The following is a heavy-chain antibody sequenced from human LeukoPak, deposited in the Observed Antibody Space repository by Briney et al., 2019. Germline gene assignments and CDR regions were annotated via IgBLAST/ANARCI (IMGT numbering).Heavy chain of an antibody. CDR2: ISAYSGDT. CDR3: ATDSWPSGMDV. CDR1: GYTFTSYG. V-gene: IGHV1-18*01. J-gene: IGHJ6*02. Sequence: GASVKVSCKASGYTFTSYGISWVRQAPGQGLEWMGWISAYSGDTNYAQKFQGRVTMTEDTSTDTAYMELSSLRSEDTAVYYCATDSWPSGMDVWGQGTTVTVSS.